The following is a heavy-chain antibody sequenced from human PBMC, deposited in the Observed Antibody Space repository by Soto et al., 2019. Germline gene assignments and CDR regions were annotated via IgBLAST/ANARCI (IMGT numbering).Heavy chain of an antibody. D-gene: IGHD3-22*01. V-gene: IGHV2-70*01. J-gene: IGHJ3*02. CDR2: IDWDDDK. CDR3: ARMYYYDSSGSRGAFDI. CDR1: GFSLSTSGMC. Sequence: SGPTLVNPTQTLTLTCTFSGFSLSTSGMCVSWIRQPPGKALEWLALIDWDDDKYYSTSLKTRLTISKDTSKNQVVLTMTNMDPVDTATYYCARMYYYDSSGSRGAFDIWGQVTMVTVSS.